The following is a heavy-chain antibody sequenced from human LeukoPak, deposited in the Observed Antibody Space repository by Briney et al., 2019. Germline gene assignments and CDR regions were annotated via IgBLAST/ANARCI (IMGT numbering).Heavy chain of an antibody. CDR1: GFTFSSYA. J-gene: IGHJ4*02. CDR3: AKESSYDFWSGYMIDY. Sequence: GGSLRLSCAASGFTFSSYAMSWVRQAPGRGLEWVSAISGSGGSTYYADSVKGRFTISRDNSKNTLYLQMNSLRAEDTAVYYCAKESSYDFWSGYMIDYWGQGTLVTVSS. D-gene: IGHD3-3*01. CDR2: ISGSGGST. V-gene: IGHV3-23*01.